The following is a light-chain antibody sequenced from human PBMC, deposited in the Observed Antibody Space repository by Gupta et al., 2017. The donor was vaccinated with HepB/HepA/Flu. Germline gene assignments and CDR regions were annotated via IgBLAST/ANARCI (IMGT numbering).Light chain of an antibody. J-gene: IGLJ2*01. CDR3: QSYDNSLHAWV. CDR2: ANN. Sequence: QSVLTHPPSVSGPPGQRVTISCTGSSSNMGTPYDVSWYQQLPGTAPKLLIYANNNRPSGVPDRFSGSKSVTSASLAITGLQAEDEADYYCQSYDNSLHAWVFGGGTKLTVL. CDR1: SSNMGTPYD. V-gene: IGLV1-40*01.